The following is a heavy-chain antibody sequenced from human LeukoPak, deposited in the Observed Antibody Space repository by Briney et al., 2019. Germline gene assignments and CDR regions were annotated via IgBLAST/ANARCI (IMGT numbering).Heavy chain of an antibody. D-gene: IGHD7-27*01. J-gene: IGHJ4*02. CDR1: GGSISSYY. CDR3: ARSAGLGILDYFDY. Sequence: TSETLSLACTVSGGSISSYYWSWIRQPPGKGLEWIGYIYYSGSTNYNPSLKSRVTISVDTSKNQFSLKLSSVTAADTAVYYCARSAGLGILDYFDYWGQGTLVTVSS. V-gene: IGHV4-59*01. CDR2: IYYSGST.